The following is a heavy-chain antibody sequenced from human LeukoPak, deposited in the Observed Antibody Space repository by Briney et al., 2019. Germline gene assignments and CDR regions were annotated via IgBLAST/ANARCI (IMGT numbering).Heavy chain of an antibody. D-gene: IGHD3-10*02. CDR1: GFISSNYA. Sequence: GGSLRLSCAASGFISSNYAMSWVRQAPGKGLEWVSSISDSGDSTYYADSVKGRFTISRDNSKNTLYLQMNSLRAEDTAVYYCAELGITMIGGVWGKGTTVTISS. V-gene: IGHV3-23*01. J-gene: IGHJ6*04. CDR2: ISDSGDST. CDR3: AELGITMIGGV.